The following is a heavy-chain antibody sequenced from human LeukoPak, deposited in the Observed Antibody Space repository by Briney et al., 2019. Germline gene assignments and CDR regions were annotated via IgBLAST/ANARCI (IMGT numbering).Heavy chain of an antibody. D-gene: IGHD1-26*01. V-gene: IGHV7-4-1*02. CDR1: GNTFSSYT. CDR3: ASGPSYSGSNEYFDS. J-gene: IGHJ4*02. Sequence: GASVKVSCKASGNTFSSYTMNWVRQAPGQGLEWMGWINTNTGNPTYAQDYTGRFVFSLDTSVSTTYLQISRLKAEDTAVYYCASGPSYSGSNEYFDSWGQGTLVTVSS. CDR2: INTNTGNP.